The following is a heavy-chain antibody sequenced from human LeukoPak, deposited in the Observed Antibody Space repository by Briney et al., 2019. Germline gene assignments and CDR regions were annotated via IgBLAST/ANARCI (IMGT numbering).Heavy chain of an antibody. J-gene: IGHJ6*02. D-gene: IGHD2-15*01. CDR3: AKGLPIVDYYYNIDV. CDR2: IYHSGST. CDR1: GGSISSGGYS. V-gene: IGHV4-30-2*01. Sequence: PSQTLSLTCAVSGGSISSGGYSWSWIRQPPGKGLEWIGYIYHSGSTYYNPSLKSRVTISVDRSKNQFSLKLSSVTAADTAMYYCAKGLPIVDYYYNIDVWGQGTTVTVSS.